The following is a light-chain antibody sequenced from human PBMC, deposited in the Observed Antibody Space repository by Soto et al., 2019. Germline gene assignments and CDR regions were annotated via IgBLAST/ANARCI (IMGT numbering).Light chain of an antibody. J-gene: IGKJ5*01. CDR2: TAS. CDR3: QHRLSYPIP. Sequence: DIQLTQSPSFLSASVGDRVTITCRASQAISNYLAGYQQKPGEAPNLMIHTASTLQSGVPSRFSGSGSGTEFTFTISSLQPEDFATYYCQHRLSYPIPFGQGTRLEI. CDR1: QAISNY. V-gene: IGKV1-9*01.